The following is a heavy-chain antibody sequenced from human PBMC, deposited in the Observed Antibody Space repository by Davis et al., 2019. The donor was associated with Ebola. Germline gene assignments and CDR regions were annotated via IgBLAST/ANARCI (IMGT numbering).Heavy chain of an antibody. Sequence: GESLKISCAASKFTLSSYWMSWVRQAPGKGLEWVATIENDGSKKYYMDSVKGRFTISRDNAKNSLFLQMNSLRAEDTAVYYCAKDISSSWFVGPAYWGQGTLVTVSS. CDR2: IENDGSKK. D-gene: IGHD6-13*01. CDR3: AKDISSSWFVGPAY. J-gene: IGHJ4*02. V-gene: IGHV3-7*03. CDR1: KFTLSSYW.